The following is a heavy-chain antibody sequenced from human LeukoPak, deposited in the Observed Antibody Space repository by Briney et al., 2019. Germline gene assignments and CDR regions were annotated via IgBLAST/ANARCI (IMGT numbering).Heavy chain of an antibody. CDR3: AGDYSSGSYRFDY. V-gene: IGHV4-59*12. Sequence: SETLSLTCTVSGGSISSYSWSWARQPPGRGLEWIGYVYYSGSTTYNPSLKSRVTISLDTSKNQFSLKLSSVTAADTAVYYCAGDYSSGSYRFDYWGQGTLVTVSS. CDR2: VYYSGST. J-gene: IGHJ4*02. CDR1: GGSISSYS. D-gene: IGHD3-10*01.